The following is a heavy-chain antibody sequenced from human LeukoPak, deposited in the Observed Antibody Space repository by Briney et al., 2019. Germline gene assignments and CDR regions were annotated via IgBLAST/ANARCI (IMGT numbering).Heavy chain of an antibody. V-gene: IGHV3-7*05. CDR3: AREDLLWFGELLIVD. CDR2: IKQDGSEK. CDR1: GFTFSSYW. J-gene: IGHJ4*02. D-gene: IGHD3-10*01. Sequence: QAGGSLRLSCAASGFTFSSYWMSWVCQAPGKGLEWVANIKQDGSEKYYVDSVKGRFTISRDNAKNSLYLQMNSLRAEDTAVYYCAREDLLWFGELLIVDWGQRTLVTVSS.